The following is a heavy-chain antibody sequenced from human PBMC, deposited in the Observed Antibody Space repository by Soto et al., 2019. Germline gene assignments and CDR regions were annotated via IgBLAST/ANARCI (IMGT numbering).Heavy chain of an antibody. CDR1: GGTISTYY. CDR2: IYSSGST. V-gene: IGHV4-4*07. Sequence: SETLSLTCTVSGGTISTYYWTWIRQPAGKGLEWIGRIYSSGSTKYNPSLQSRVTMSLDTSNNQFSLRLTSVTAADTAVYYCARGQRFSDWFDPWGQGTLVTVS. J-gene: IGHJ5*02. CDR3: ARGQRFSDWFDP. D-gene: IGHD3-3*01.